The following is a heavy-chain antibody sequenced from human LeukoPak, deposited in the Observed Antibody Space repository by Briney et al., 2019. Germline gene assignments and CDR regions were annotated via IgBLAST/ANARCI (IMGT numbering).Heavy chain of an antibody. J-gene: IGHJ6*03. Sequence: PSETLSLTCTVSGGSISSSSYYWGWIRQPPGKGLEWIGSIYYSGSTYYNPSLKSRVTISADTSKNQFSLKLSSVTAADTAVYYCARVTVPERRHYYYYYYMDVWGKGTTVTVSS. CDR3: ARVTVPERRHYYYYYYMDV. V-gene: IGHV4-39*07. CDR2: IYYSGST. CDR1: GGSISSSSYY. D-gene: IGHD4-11*01.